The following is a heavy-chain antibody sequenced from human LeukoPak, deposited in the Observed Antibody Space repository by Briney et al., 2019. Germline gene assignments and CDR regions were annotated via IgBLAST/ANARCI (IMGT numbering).Heavy chain of an antibody. J-gene: IGHJ4*02. CDR2: MNPNSANT. Sequence: GASVKVSCKASGYTFTSYDINWVRQATGQGLEWMGWMNPNSANTGYAQKFQGRVTITRNTPISTTYMELSSLRFEDTAVYYCARGRERGSSSSFTDYWGQGTLVIVSS. D-gene: IGHD6-6*01. CDR1: GYTFTSYD. CDR3: ARGRERGSSSSFTDY. V-gene: IGHV1-8*03.